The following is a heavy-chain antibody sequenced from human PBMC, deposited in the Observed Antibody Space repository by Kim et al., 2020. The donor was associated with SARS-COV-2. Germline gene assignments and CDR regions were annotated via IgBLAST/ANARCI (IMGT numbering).Heavy chain of an antibody. D-gene: IGHD3-22*01. Sequence: GGSLRLSCAASGFTFSSYAMSWVRQAPGKGLEWVSAISGSGGSTYYADSVKGRFTISRDNSKNTLYLQMDSLRAEDTAVYYCAKDTPSYYYEIDSPFDYCGQGKLVTASS. V-gene: IGHV3-23*01. CDR2: ISGSGGST. J-gene: IGHJ4*02. CDR3: AKDTPSYYYEIDSPFDY. CDR1: GFTFSSYA.